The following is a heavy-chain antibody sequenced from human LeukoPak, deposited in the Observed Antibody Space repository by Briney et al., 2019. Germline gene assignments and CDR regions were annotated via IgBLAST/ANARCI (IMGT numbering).Heavy chain of an antibody. CDR2: FYYTGST. J-gene: IGHJ4*02. V-gene: IGHV4-59*01. Sequence: PSETLSLTCTVSGDSIRSFFWSWVRQPPGKGLEWIGFFYYTGSTNYNPSLKSRVSISVDTSTNQLSLNLTSVTAADTAVYYCARLSPAGYGYFEDWGQGALVTVSS. CDR3: ARLSPAGYGYFED. CDR1: GDSIRSFF. D-gene: IGHD4-17*01.